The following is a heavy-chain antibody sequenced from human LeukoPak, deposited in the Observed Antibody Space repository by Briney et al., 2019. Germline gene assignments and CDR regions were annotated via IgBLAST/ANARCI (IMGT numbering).Heavy chain of an antibody. Sequence: SEALSLTCTVSGYSISSGYYWGWIRQPPGKGLEWIGNIYHSGSTYYNPSLKSRVTISVDTSKNQFSLKLSSLTAADTAVYYCARDIDRYYGSDSWGQGTLVTVSS. CDR1: GYSISSGYY. V-gene: IGHV4-38-2*02. CDR3: ARDIDRYYGSDS. CDR2: IYHSGST. J-gene: IGHJ4*02. D-gene: IGHD3-10*01.